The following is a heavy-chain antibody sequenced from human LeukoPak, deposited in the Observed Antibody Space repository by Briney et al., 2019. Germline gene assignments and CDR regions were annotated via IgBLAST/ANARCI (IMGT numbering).Heavy chain of an antibody. CDR3: SRENGAFSPFGY. CDR1: GGSITSTNW. V-gene: IGHV4-4*02. D-gene: IGHD2-8*01. CDR2: VSLSGLT. Sequence: SGTLSLTCGLSGGSITSTNWWGWVRQPPGQGLEWIGEVSLSGLTNYNPSLSSRVIMALDTSKNHLSLHLTSVTAADTAVYYCSRENGAFSPFGYWGQGYLVTVLS. J-gene: IGHJ4*02.